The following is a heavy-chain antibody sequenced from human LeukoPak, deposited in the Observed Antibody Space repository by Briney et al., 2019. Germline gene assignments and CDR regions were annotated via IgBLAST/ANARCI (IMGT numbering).Heavy chain of an antibody. CDR1: GFTFSSYG. D-gene: IGHD3-10*01. Sequence: PGGSLRLSCAASGFTFSSYGMSWVRQAPGKGLEWVSAISGSGGSTYYADSVKGRFTISRDNSKNTLYLQMNSLRAEDTAVYYCAKDRYYYGSGSYWRLLDYWGQGTLVTVSS. CDR3: AKDRYYYGSGSYWRLLDY. V-gene: IGHV3-23*01. J-gene: IGHJ4*02. CDR2: ISGSGGST.